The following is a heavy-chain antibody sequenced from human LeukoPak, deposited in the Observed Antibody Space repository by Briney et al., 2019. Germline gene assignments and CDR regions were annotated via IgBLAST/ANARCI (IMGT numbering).Heavy chain of an antibody. CDR2: INPNSGGT. CDR1: GYTFTGYY. CDR3: ARERTLVLLWFGETSNQFDY. D-gene: IGHD3-10*01. J-gene: IGHJ4*02. Sequence: ASLKVSCKASGYTFTGYYMHWVRQAPGQGLEWMGWINPNSGGTDYAQKFQGRVTMTRDTSISTAYMELNRLRSDDTPVYYCARERTLVLLWFGETSNQFDYWGQGTLVTVSS. V-gene: IGHV1-2*02.